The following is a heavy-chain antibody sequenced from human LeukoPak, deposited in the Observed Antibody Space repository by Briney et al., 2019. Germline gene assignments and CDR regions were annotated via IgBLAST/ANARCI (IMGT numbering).Heavy chain of an antibody. CDR2: IYYSGNT. CDR1: GGSISSDNYY. V-gene: IGHV4-30-4*02. CDR3: ASKSSDHGELRFDY. D-gene: IGHD4-17*01. Sequence: SETLSLTCTVSGGSISSDNYYWSWIRQPPGKGLEWIGHIYYSGNTYYNASLKSRVTISVDTSKNQFSLKLSSVTAADTAVYYCASKSSDHGELRFDYWGQGTLVTVSS. J-gene: IGHJ4*02.